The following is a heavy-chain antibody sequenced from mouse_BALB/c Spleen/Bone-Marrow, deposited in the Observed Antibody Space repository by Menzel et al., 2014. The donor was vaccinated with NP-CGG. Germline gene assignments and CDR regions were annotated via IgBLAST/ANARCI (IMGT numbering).Heavy chain of an antibody. Sequence: EVKVVESGAELVEPGASVKLSCTASGFNIKDTYMHWVKQRPEQGLEWIGRIDPANGYTKFDPKFQGKATITADTSSNTAYLQLSGLTSEDTVVYYCARGTTVVSYYAMDYWGQGTSVTVSS. CDR3: ARGTTVVSYYAMDY. CDR2: IDPANGYT. J-gene: IGHJ4*01. V-gene: IGHV14-3*02. D-gene: IGHD1-1*01. CDR1: GFNIKDTY.